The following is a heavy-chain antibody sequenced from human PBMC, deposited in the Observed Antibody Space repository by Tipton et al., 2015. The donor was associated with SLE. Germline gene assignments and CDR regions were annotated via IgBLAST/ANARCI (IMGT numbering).Heavy chain of an antibody. Sequence: TLSLTCAAYGGSFSGFYWSWIRQPPGMGLEWIGEINHSGSTNYNPSLKSRVTISVDTSKNQFSLKLSSVTAADTAMYYCARVVTGTWGYWGQGTLVTVSS. V-gene: IGHV4-34*01. CDR1: GGSFSGFY. J-gene: IGHJ4*02. CDR3: ARVVTGTWGY. CDR2: INHSGST. D-gene: IGHD1-7*01.